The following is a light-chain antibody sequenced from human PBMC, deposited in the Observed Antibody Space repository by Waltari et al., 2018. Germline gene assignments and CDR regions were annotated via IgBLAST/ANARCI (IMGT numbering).Light chain of an antibody. CDR2: EVS. Sequence: QSALTQPPSASGSPGQSVTISCPGTISDIGGYHYVSWYQQHPGKAPKLMIYEVSKRPSGVPDRFSGSKSGNTASLTVSGLQAEDEADFYCSSYAGSNNPWVFGGGTKLTVL. J-gene: IGLJ3*02. V-gene: IGLV2-8*01. CDR1: ISDIGGYHY. CDR3: SSYAGSNNPWV.